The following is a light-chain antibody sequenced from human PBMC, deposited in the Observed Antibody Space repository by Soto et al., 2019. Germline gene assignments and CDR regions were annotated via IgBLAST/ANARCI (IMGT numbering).Light chain of an antibody. V-gene: IGLV2-14*01. J-gene: IGLJ1*01. CDR2: EVT. Sequence: QSALTQPASVSGSPGQSITISCTGTSSDVGAYNYVSWYQQYPGKAPKLMIYEVTDRPSGVSNRFSGSKSGNTASLTISGLQAEDEDDYYCSSYTSTSALFVFGTGTKLTVL. CDR1: SSDVGAYNY. CDR3: SSYTSTSALFV.